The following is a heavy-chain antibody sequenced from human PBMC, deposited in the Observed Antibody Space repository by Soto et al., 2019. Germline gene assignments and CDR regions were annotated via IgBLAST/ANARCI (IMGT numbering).Heavy chain of an antibody. CDR2: ISAYNGNT. CDR3: ARLLGYCSSTSCSCFDY. Sequence: ASVKVSCKASGYTFTSYGISWVRQAPGQGLEWMGWISAYNGNTNYAQKLQGRVTMTTDTSTSTAYMELRSLRSDDTAVYYCARLLGYCSSTSCSCFDYWGQGTLVTVSS. CDR1: GYTFTSYG. D-gene: IGHD2-2*01. V-gene: IGHV1-18*01. J-gene: IGHJ4*02.